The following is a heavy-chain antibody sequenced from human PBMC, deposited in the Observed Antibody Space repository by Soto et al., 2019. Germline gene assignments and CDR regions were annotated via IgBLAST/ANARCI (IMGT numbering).Heavy chain of an antibody. J-gene: IGHJ4*02. CDR2: VSGSGGST. V-gene: IGHV3-23*01. D-gene: IGHD3-10*01. CDR3: AKDPLLWFGDLPLY. CDR1: GFTFSSDA. Sequence: GGSLRLSCAVSGFTFSSDAMSWVRQAPGKGLEWVSAVSGSGGSTYYADSVTGRFTISRDNAKNTLYLQMNSLRAEDTAVYYCAKDPLLWFGDLPLYWGQGTLVTVSS.